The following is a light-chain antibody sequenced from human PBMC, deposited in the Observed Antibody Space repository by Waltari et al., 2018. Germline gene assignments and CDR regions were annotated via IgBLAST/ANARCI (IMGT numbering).Light chain of an antibody. Sequence: DIQLTQSPSSVSAFVGARFPIPCRASQAISIYLNWYQQKPGKAPKLLIYAAPSLQSGVSSRFSGVGSGTDFTLTISSLQPEDFATYFCQQSFSVPGVTFGGGTKVEI. J-gene: IGKJ4*01. V-gene: IGKV1-39*01. CDR1: QAISIY. CDR2: AAP. CDR3: QQSFSVPGVT.